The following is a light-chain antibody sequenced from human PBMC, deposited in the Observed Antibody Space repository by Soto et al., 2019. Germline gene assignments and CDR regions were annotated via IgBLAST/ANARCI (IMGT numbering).Light chain of an antibody. Sequence: DIQMTQSHSTLSASVGDRVTITGRASQSISTWLAWYQQKPGKAPKLLIFKASRLESGVPSGFSGSGSGTEFTLTISSLQPDDFATYYCQQYDCYPWTFGQGTKVDIK. V-gene: IGKV1-5*03. CDR1: QSISTW. CDR2: KAS. J-gene: IGKJ1*01. CDR3: QQYDCYPWT.